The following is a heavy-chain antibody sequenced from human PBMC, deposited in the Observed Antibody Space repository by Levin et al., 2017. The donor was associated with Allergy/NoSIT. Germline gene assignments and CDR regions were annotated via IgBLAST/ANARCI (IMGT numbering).Heavy chain of an antibody. CDR2: IGTAGDT. V-gene: IGHV3-13*04. CDR3: ARAGSILTGYKSYYYYYYMDG. D-gene: IGHD3-9*01. CDR1: GFTFSSYD. Sequence: SCAASGFTFSSYDMHWVRQATGKGLEWVSAIGTAGDTYYPGSVKGRFTISRENAKNSLYLQMNSLRAGDTAVYYCARAGSILTGYKSYYYYYYMDGWGKGTTVTVSS. J-gene: IGHJ6*03.